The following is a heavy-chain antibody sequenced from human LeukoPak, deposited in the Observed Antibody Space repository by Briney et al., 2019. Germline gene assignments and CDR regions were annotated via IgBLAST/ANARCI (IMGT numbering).Heavy chain of an antibody. CDR3: ARDRDEVLSNWFDP. D-gene: IGHD3-16*01. CDR2: INTNTGNP. Sequence: AASVKVSCKASGYTFTSYDINWVRQAPGQGLEWMGWINTNTGNPTYAQGFTGRFVFSLDTSVSTAYLQISSLKAEDTAVYYCARDRDEVLSNWFDPWGQGTLVTVSS. V-gene: IGHV7-4-1*02. J-gene: IGHJ5*02. CDR1: GYTFTSYD.